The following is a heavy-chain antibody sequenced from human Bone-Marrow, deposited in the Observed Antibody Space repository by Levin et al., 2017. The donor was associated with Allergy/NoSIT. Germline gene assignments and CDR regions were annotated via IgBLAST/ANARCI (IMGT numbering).Heavy chain of an antibody. CDR1: GFTFSDYY. CDR2: ISSSSSYT. D-gene: IGHD3-3*01. J-gene: IGHJ5*02. CDR3: ARVVFGVVIIPVDWENWFDP. Sequence: PGGSLRLSCAASGFTFSDYYMSWIRQAPGKGLEWVSYISSSSSYTNYADSVKGRFTISRDNAKNSLYLQMNSLRAEDTAVYYCARVVFGVVIIPVDWENWFDPWGQGTLVTVSS. V-gene: IGHV3-11*06.